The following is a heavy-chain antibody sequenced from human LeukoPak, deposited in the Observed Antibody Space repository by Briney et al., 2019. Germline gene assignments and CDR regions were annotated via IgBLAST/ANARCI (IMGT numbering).Heavy chain of an antibody. D-gene: IGHD2-8*01. J-gene: IGHJ6*03. V-gene: IGHV4-59*11. CDR1: GASIITHY. CDR3: ARVGYCTNGVCSTPNYYYYYYMDV. CDR2: FYFSGST. Sequence: SETLSLTCTVSGASIITHYWSWIRQPPEKGPEWIGDFYFSGSTNYNPSLKSRATISGDTSKNQFSLKLSSVTAADTAVYYCARVGYCTNGVCSTPNYYYYYYMDVWGKGTTVTVSS.